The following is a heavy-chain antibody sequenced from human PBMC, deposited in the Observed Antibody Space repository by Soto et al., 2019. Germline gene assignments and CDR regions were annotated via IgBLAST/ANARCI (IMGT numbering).Heavy chain of an antibody. CDR3: ARVGRWPRKLPHPAKDDY. Sequence: QVQLQESGPGLVKPSQTLSLTCTVSGGSISSGGYYWSWIRQHPGKGLEWIGYIYYSGSTYYNPSLKSRVTISVDTSKNQFSLKLSSVTAADTAVYYCARVGRWPRKLPHPAKDDYWGQGTLVTVSS. V-gene: IGHV4-31*03. D-gene: IGHD1-26*01. CDR1: GGSISSGGYY. J-gene: IGHJ4*02. CDR2: IYYSGST.